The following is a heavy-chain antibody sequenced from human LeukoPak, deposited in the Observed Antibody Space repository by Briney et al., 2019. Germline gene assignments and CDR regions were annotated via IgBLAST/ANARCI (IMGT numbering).Heavy chain of an antibody. Sequence: GGSLRLSCAASGFTFSSYSMNWVRQAPGKGLVWVSYISSSSSTIYYEDSVKGRFTISRDNDKNSLYLQMNSLRAEDTAVYYCARVPDYDFWSGYPDAFDIWGQGTMVTVSS. J-gene: IGHJ3*02. D-gene: IGHD3-3*01. CDR2: ISSSSSTI. V-gene: IGHV3-48*01. CDR1: GFTFSSYS. CDR3: ARVPDYDFWSGYPDAFDI.